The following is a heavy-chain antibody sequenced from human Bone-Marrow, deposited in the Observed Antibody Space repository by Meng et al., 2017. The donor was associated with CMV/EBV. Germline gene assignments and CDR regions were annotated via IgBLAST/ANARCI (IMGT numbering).Heavy chain of an antibody. Sequence: GGSLRLSCVGTGFTVSSNYMSWVRQAPGKGLEWVSVIYSGGSTYYADSVKGRFTISRDNSKNTLYLQMNSLRAEDTAVYYCATRSYSSGWYYFDFWGQGTLVTVYS. CDR1: GFTVSSNY. CDR3: ATRSYSSGWYYFDF. CDR2: IYSGGST. J-gene: IGHJ4*02. V-gene: IGHV3-53*01. D-gene: IGHD6-19*01.